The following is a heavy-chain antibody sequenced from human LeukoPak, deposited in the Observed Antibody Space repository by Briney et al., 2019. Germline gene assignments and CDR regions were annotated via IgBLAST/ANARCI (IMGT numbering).Heavy chain of an antibody. J-gene: IGHJ4*02. CDR2: IYWNDDK. CDR1: GFSLSTSGVG. CDR3: AHRPRAYDFWSGYHGVYFDY. V-gene: IGHV2-5*01. Sequence: ESGPTLVNPTQTLTLTCTFSGFSLSTSGVGVGWIRQPPGKALEWLAPIYWNDDKRYSPSLKSRLTITKDTSKNQVVLTMTNMDPVDTATYYCAHRPRAYDFWSGYHGVYFDYWGQGTLVTVSS. D-gene: IGHD3-3*01.